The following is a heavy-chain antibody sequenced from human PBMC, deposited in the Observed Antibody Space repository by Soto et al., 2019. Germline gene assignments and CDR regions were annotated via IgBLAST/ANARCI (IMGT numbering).Heavy chain of an antibody. Sequence: VHLVESGGGSVQPGGSLRLSCAASGFTFSSHWMHWVRHAPGKGLVWVSRINTDGISTTYADSVKGRFTISRDNAKNTLYLQMXSLTADDTXVXYCXXXSQRXFDXXGQGTMVTVSS. CDR3: XXXSQRXFDX. V-gene: IGHV3-74*03. CDR1: GFTFSSHW. CDR2: INTDGIST. J-gene: IGHJ3*02. D-gene: IGHD6-25*01.